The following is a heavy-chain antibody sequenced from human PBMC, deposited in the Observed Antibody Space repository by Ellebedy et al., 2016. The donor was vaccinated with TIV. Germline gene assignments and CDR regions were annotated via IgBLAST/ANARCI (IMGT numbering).Heavy chain of an antibody. CDR3: ARGPLGFLSGYGFFDP. J-gene: IGHJ5*02. CDR1: GDSVTSNY. CDR2: VYSGGRT. Sequence: MPSETLSLTCTISGDSVTSNYWSWIRQPPGKGLEWIGFVYSGGRTHYNPSLRSRVTISLGRAGSEFSLSLRSVTTADTAVYFCARGPLGFLSGYGFFDPWGQGALVTVSS. V-gene: IGHV4-59*02. D-gene: IGHD3-9*01.